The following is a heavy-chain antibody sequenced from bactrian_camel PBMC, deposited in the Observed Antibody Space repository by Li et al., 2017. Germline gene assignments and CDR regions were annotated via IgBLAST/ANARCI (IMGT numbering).Heavy chain of an antibody. Sequence: QVQLVESGGGLVQPGGSLRLSCAASGFTFSNYYLSWVRQAPGKGLEWVGCIYTEGGSAYYADSVKGRFTISRDNAKSTLYLQLNSLKTEDTAMYYCAKGESYWSDYSNWGQGTQVTVS. V-gene: IGHV3-2*01. J-gene: IGHJ4*01. D-gene: IGHD4*01. CDR1: GFTFSNYY. CDR3: AKGESYWSDYSN. CDR2: IYTEGGSA.